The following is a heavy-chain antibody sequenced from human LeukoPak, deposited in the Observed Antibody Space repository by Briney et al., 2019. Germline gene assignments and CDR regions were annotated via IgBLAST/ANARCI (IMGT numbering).Heavy chain of an antibody. V-gene: IGHV1-69*01. Sequence: PIFGTANYAQKFQGRVTITADESTSTAYMELSSLRSEDTAVYYCARSRTTGTTWWAFDIWGQGTMVTVSS. D-gene: IGHD1-1*01. CDR2: PIFGTA. J-gene: IGHJ3*02. CDR3: ARSRTTGTTWWAFDI.